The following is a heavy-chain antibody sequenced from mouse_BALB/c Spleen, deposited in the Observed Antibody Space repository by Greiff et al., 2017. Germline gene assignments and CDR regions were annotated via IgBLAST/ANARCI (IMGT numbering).Heavy chain of an antibody. V-gene: IGHV1-14*01. CDR1: GYTFTSYV. J-gene: IGHJ3*01. D-gene: IGHD2-1*01. Sequence: EVKLQESGPELVKPGASVKMSCKASGYTFTSYVMHWVKQKPGQGLEWIGYINPYNDGTKYNEKFKGKATLTSDKSSSTAYMELSSLTSEDSAVYYCARAHYGNYDWFAYWGQGTLVTVSA. CDR2: INPYNDGT. CDR3: ARAHYGNYDWFAY.